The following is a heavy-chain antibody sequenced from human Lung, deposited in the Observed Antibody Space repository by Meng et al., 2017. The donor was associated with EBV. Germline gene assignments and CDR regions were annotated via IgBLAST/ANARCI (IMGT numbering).Heavy chain of an antibody. V-gene: IGHV4-4*02. J-gene: IGHJ4*02. CDR1: GGSLSRTNR. Sequence: QESLHGSVPGWVKPSGTLSHPCAVAGGSLSRTNRRGGVSHPPGKGLGLIEEIYHSGSTNYNPSLESRVTISVDESKNQFSLRLSSVTAADTAVYYCARVGAYCGGDCYHPRWGQGTLVTVSS. CDR3: ARVGAYCGGDCYHPR. D-gene: IGHD2-21*02. CDR2: IYHSGST.